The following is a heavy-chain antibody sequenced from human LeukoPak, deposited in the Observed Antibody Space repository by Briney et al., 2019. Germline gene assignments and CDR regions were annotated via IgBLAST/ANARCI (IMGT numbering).Heavy chain of an antibody. V-gene: IGHV1-69*01. CDR3: TSCSSTSCPPSGYGMDV. Sequence: GSSVKLSRKASGGTFSSYAISWVRQAPGQGLEWMGGIIPIFGTANYAQKFQGRVTITADESTSTAYMELSSLRSEDTAVYYCTSCSSTSCPPSGYGMDVWGKGTTVTVSS. CDR2: IIPIFGTA. J-gene: IGHJ6*04. CDR1: GGTFSSYA. D-gene: IGHD2-2*01.